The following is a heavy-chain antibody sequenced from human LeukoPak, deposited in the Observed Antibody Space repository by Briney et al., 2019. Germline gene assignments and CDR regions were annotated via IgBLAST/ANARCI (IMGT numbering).Heavy chain of an antibody. V-gene: IGHV3-72*01. CDR3: SRDGTLSDDSGFDI. Sequence: GGSLILSCEASGFTLSDYILDWVRQAPGKGLEWVGRIRRRSKNYITEYAASVKDRFLISRDDSKNSLYLHMNGLKTEDTAVYYCSRDGTLSDDSGFDIWGQGTMVTVSS. CDR2: IRRRSKNYIT. CDR1: GFTLSDYI. D-gene: IGHD3-22*01. J-gene: IGHJ3*02.